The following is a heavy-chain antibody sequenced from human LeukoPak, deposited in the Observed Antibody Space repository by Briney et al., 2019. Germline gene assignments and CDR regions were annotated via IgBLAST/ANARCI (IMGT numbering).Heavy chain of an antibody. CDR1: GGSISSGGYY. Sequence: SETLSLTCTVSGGSISSGGYYWSWIRQPPGKGLEWIGYIYYSGSTNYNPSLKSRVTISVDTSKNQFSLKLSSVTAADTAVYYCARESRLNWFDPWGQGTLVTVSS. D-gene: IGHD2-21*01. CDR2: IYYSGST. V-gene: IGHV4-61*08. CDR3: ARESRLNWFDP. J-gene: IGHJ5*02.